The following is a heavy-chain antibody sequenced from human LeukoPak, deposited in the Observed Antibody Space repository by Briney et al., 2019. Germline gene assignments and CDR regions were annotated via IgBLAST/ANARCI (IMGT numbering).Heavy chain of an antibody. CDR3: ARGGYCSSTSCYGWSDY. CDR2: IKQDGSEK. D-gene: IGHD2-2*03. Sequence: GGSLRLSCAASGFTFSSYWMSWVRQAPGKGLGWVANIKQDGSEKYYVDSVKGRFTISRDNAKNSLYLQMNSLRAEDTAVYYCARGGYCSSTSCYGWSDYWGQGTLVTVSS. V-gene: IGHV3-7*01. J-gene: IGHJ4*02. CDR1: GFTFSSYW.